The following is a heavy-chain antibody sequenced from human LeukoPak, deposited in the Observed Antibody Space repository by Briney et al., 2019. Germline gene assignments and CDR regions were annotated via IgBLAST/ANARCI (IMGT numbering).Heavy chain of an antibody. CDR3: AQDIAWGAFEH. CDR2: MKGDGSHI. CDR1: GFTFGNFW. V-gene: IGHV3-7*03. Sequence: GGSLRLSCAASGFTFGNFWMSWVRQAPGRGLQWVASMKGDGSHIYYVDSVKGRFTISRDDSKNTLSLQMNSLRVEDTALYYCAQDIAWGAFEHWGQGTLVAVSS. D-gene: IGHD7-27*01. J-gene: IGHJ4*02.